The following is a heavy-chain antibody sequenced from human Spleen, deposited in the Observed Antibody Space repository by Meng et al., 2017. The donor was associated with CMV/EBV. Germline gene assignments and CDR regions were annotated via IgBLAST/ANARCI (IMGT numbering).Heavy chain of an antibody. CDR1: GFIFTNKY. CDR2: INLNGGGT. J-gene: IGHJ4*02. D-gene: IGHD1-26*01. Sequence: VSGKASGFIFTNKYMHWVRQAPGQGLEWMGIINLNGGGTNYAQNFQGRATMTSDTSTSTVYMDLSSLRSEDTAVYYCARDREGAMDYWGQGTLVTVSS. CDR3: ARDREGAMDY. V-gene: IGHV1-46*01.